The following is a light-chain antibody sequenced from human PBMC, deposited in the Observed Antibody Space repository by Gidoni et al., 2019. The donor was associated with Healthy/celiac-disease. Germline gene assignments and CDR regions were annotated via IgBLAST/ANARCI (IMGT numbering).Light chain of an antibody. V-gene: IGKV3-11*01. CDR2: DAS. Sequence: EIVLTQSPATLSLSPGERATLSCRASQSVSSYLAWYQQKPGQAPRLLIYDASNRATDLPARFSGSGSGTDFTLTISSLEPEDFAVYYCQQRSNWPKTFGQGTKVEIK. J-gene: IGKJ1*01. CDR1: QSVSSY. CDR3: QQRSNWPKT.